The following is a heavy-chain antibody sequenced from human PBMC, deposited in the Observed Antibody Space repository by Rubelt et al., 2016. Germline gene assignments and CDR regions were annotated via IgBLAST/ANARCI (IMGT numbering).Heavy chain of an antibody. J-gene: IGHJ6*02. CDR3: AQDGVYGMDV. D-gene: IGHD2-8*01. CDR2: INPNSGGT. Sequence: QVQLVQSGAEVKKPGASVKVSCKTSGYTFTSFDIDWVRQAAGQGLEWLGWINPNSGGTNYAQKFQGRVTMTRDTAISIAYMELSRLRSDDTAVYYCAQDGVYGMDVWGQGTTVTVSS. V-gene: IGHV1-2*02. CDR1: GYTFTSFD.